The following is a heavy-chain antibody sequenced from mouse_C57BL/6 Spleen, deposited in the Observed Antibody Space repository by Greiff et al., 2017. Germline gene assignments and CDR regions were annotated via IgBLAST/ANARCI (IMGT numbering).Heavy chain of an antibody. CDR2: INPNNGGT. CDR1: GYTFTDYN. Sequence: VQLQQSGPELVKPGASVKMSCKASGYTFTDYNMHWVKQSHGKSLVWIGYINPNNGGTSYNQKFKGKATLTVNKSSSTAYMELRSLTSEDSAVYDCANLVPGPDYWGQGTTLTVSS. J-gene: IGHJ2*01. D-gene: IGHD6-2*01. V-gene: IGHV1-22*01. CDR3: ANLVPGPDY.